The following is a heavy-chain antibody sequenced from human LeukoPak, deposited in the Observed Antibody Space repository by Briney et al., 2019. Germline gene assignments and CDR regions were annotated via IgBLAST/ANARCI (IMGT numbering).Heavy chain of an antibody. CDR2: INHSGST. J-gene: IGHJ4*02. CDR3: ASQTWIQLWSY. Sequence: SETLSLTCAVYGGSFSGYYWSWIRQPPGKGLEWIGKINHSGSTNYNPSLKSRVTISVDTSKNQFSLNLNSVTAADTAVYYCASQTWIQLWSYWGQGTLVTVSS. D-gene: IGHD5-18*01. CDR1: GGSFSGYY. V-gene: IGHV4-34*01.